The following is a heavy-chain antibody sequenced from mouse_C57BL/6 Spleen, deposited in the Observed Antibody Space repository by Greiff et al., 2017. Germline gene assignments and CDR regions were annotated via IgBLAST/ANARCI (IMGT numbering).Heavy chain of an antibody. V-gene: IGHV1-50*01. CDR3: ARRAGTGAWFAY. Sequence: QVQLQQPGAELVKPGASVKLSCKASGYTFTSYWMQWVKQRPGQGLEWIGEIDPSDSYTNYNQKFKGQATLTVDTSSSTAYMQLSSLTSEDSAVYYCARRAGTGAWFAYWGQGTLVTVSA. CDR1: GYTFTSYW. CDR2: IDPSDSYT. D-gene: IGHD4-1*01. J-gene: IGHJ3*01.